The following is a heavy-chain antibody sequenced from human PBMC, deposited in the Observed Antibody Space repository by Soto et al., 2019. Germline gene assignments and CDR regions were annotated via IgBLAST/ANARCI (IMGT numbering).Heavy chain of an antibody. CDR2: IYFDGITT. J-gene: IGHJ4*02. CDR1: GFTSNTHW. V-gene: IGHV3-74*01. Sequence: PGGSLRLSCTASGFTSNTHWMHWVRQAPGKGLVWVSRIYFDGITTNYADSVKGRLTVSRDNAKNTVYLHVNTLRDEDTAVYYCARGGAMGVDYWGQGTLVTVSS. CDR3: ARGGAMGVDY. D-gene: IGHD1-26*01.